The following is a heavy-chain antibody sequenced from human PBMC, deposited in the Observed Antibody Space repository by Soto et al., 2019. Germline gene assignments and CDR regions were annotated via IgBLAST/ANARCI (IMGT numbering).Heavy chain of an antibody. Sequence: PXECLKICIQGAGYTFTDYWISWVRQMPEKGLEWMGRIDPSDSYTSNSPSLQGHVTISADKSINSAYMQCSSLEASDTAMYYCVRHRVGSYYYFDYWGQGTLVTVSS. CDR2: IDPSDSYT. J-gene: IGHJ4*02. V-gene: IGHV5-10-1*01. CDR1: GYTFTDYW. CDR3: VRHRVGSYYYFDY. D-gene: IGHD1-26*01.